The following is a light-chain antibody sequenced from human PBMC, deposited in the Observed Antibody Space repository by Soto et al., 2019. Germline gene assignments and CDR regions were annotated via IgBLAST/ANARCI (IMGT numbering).Light chain of an antibody. Sequence: QLVLTQPPSASAAPGQRVTISCSGGSSNIGSNAVSWYQQLPGTAPKVVIYSDSQRPSGVPDRFSGSKSGTSASLAISGLLSEDEADYYCATWDDILNGRIFGGGTQLTVL. V-gene: IGLV1-44*01. CDR3: ATWDDILNGRI. CDR1: SSNIGSNA. CDR2: SDS. J-gene: IGLJ2*01.